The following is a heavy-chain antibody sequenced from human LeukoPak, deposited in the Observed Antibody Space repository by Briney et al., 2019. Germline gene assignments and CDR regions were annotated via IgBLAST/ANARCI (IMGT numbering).Heavy chain of an antibody. D-gene: IGHD6-13*01. CDR1: GFTFDDYA. J-gene: IGHJ5*02. CDR2: ISWNSGSI. CDR3: AKVSGRSLSYNWFDP. Sequence: GGSLRLSCAASGFTFDDYAMHWVRQAPGKGLEWVPGISWNSGSIGYADSVKGRFTISRDNAKNPLYLQMNSLRAEDTALYYCAKVSGRSLSYNWFDPWGQGTLVTVSS. V-gene: IGHV3-9*01.